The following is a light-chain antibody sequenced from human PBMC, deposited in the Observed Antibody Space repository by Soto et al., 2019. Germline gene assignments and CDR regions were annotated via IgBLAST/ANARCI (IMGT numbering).Light chain of an antibody. V-gene: IGKV3-20*01. CDR2: GAS. CDR3: QQYGSSPGT. Sequence: EIALTQSPGTLSLSPGERATLSCRASQSVTSNYLAWYQQKPGQAPRLLMFGASIRDTGIPDRFIGSGSGTDFTLTISRLEPEDFAVFYGQQYGSSPGTFVQGTKVEVK. CDR1: QSVTSNY. J-gene: IGKJ1*01.